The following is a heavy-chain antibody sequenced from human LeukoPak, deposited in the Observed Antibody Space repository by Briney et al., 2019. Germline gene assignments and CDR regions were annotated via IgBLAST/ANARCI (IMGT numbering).Heavy chain of an antibody. Sequence: SETLSLTCAVSDYSISSGYYWGWLRQPPGKGLEWIANIYHTGTTYYNPSLTSRVTISVATSKNQFSLQLSSVTAADTAVYYCARLNELITADYWGQGSLVIVSS. D-gene: IGHD5-18*01. J-gene: IGHJ4*02. CDR2: IYHTGTT. V-gene: IGHV4-38-2*01. CDR3: ARLNELITADY. CDR1: DYSISSGYY.